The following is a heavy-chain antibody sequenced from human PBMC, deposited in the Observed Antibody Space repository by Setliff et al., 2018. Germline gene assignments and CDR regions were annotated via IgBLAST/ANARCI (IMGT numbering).Heavy chain of an antibody. J-gene: IGHJ4*02. CDR2: INAGGGSA. CDR3: ARGGMAAAGRKGVFEH. CDR1: GYSFSAYY. V-gene: IGHV1-46*01. Sequence: ASVKVSCKASGYSFSAYYMHWVRQAPGQGPEWMGIINAGGGSASYAEKFEGRVTMTSDTSARKVYMEVNILRSDDTAMYYCARGGMAAAGRKGVFEHWGQGTLVTVSS. D-gene: IGHD6-13*01.